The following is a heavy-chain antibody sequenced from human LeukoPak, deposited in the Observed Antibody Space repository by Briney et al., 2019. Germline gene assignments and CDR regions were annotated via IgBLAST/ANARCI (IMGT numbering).Heavy chain of an antibody. CDR3: ARVGVTAVYYYGTDV. Sequence: SETLSLTCTVSGGSISSYYWSWIRQPPGKGLEWIGYIHYSGSTNYNPSLKSRVTISVDTSKNQFSLKLSSVTAADTAVYYCARVGVTAVYYYGTDVWGQGTTVTVSS. CDR2: IHYSGST. D-gene: IGHD3-3*01. CDR1: GGSISSYY. V-gene: IGHV4-59*01. J-gene: IGHJ6*02.